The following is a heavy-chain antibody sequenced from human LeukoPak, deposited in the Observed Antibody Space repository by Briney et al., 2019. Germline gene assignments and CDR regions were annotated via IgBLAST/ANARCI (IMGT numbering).Heavy chain of an antibody. V-gene: IGHV4-4*07. D-gene: IGHD3-22*01. Sequence: SETLSLTCTVSGGSISSYYWSWIRQPAGKGLEWIGRIYTSGSTNYNPSLKSRVTISVDKSKNQFSLKLSSVTAADTAVSYCARDFNYYDSSGYYNYFDYWGQGTLVTVSS. CDR3: ARDFNYYDSSGYYNYFDY. CDR1: GGSISSYY. J-gene: IGHJ4*02. CDR2: IYTSGST.